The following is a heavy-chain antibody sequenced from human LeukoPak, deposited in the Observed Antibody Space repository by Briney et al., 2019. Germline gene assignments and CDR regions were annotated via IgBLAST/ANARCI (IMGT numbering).Heavy chain of an antibody. V-gene: IGHV3-74*01. CDR1: GFTFSRYW. CDR2: IHTDGSVT. Sequence: GGSLRLSCAASGFTFSRYWMHWVRQTPGKGLVWVSRIHTDGSVTIYADSVKGRFTISRDNAKNTLYLQMNSLRAEDTAVYYCARHLLGDYGALDIWGQGAMDTISS. CDR3: ARHLLGDYGALDI. D-gene: IGHD4-17*01. J-gene: IGHJ3*02.